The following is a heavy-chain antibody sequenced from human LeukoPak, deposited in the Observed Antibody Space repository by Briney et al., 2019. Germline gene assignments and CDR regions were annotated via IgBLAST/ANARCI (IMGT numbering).Heavy chain of an antibody. V-gene: IGHV3-30*02. D-gene: IGHD2-2*01. CDR2: IRCDESNK. Sequence: GGSLRLSCAASGFTFSSYGMHWVRQAPGKGLEWVAFIRCDESNKYYADSVKGRFTISRDNSQNTLYLQMNSLRAEDTAVYYSAKSRPQYCTSTSCSPPLDYWGQGTLVTVSS. J-gene: IGHJ4*02. CDR3: AKSRPQYCTSTSCSPPLDY. CDR1: GFTFSSYG.